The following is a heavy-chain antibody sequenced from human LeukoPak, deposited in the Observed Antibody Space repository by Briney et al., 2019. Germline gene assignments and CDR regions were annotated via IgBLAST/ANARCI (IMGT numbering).Heavy chain of an antibody. CDR3: ARDRIFDY. J-gene: IGHJ4*02. CDR1: GFTFSSYG. CDR2: ISYDGSNK. Sequence: GRSLRLSCAASGFTFSSYGVHWVRQAPGKGLEWVAVISYDGSNKYYADSVKGRFTISRDNSKNTLYLQMNSLRAEDTAVYYCARDRIFDYWGQGTLVTVSS. V-gene: IGHV3-30*03.